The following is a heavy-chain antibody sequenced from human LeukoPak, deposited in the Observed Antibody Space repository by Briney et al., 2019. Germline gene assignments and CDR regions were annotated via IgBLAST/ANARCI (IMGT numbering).Heavy chain of an antibody. J-gene: IGHJ4*02. CDR2: FSGSGGST. CDR3: AKDTASQRWLQLPSDY. CDR1: GFTFSSYA. D-gene: IGHD5-24*01. V-gene: IGHV3-23*01. Sequence: GGSLRLSCAASGFTFSSYAMSWVRQAPGKGLEWVSAFSGSGGSTYYADSVKGRFTISRDNSKNTLYLQMNSLRAEDTAVYYCAKDTASQRWLQLPSDYWGQGTLVTVSS.